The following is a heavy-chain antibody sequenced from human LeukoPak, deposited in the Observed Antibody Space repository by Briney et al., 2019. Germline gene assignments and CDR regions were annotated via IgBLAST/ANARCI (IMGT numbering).Heavy chain of an antibody. Sequence: ASVKVSCKVSGYTLTELSMHWVRQAPGKGLEWMGGFDPEDGETIYAQKFQGRVTMTEDTSTDTAYMELSSPRSEDTAVYYCATEVSYYDILTGYRFDYWGQGTLVTVSS. CDR3: ATEVSYYDILTGYRFDY. CDR2: FDPEDGET. J-gene: IGHJ4*02. CDR1: GYTLTELS. V-gene: IGHV1-24*01. D-gene: IGHD3-9*01.